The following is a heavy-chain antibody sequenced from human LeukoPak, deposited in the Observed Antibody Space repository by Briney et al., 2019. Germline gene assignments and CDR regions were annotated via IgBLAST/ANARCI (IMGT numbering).Heavy chain of an antibody. V-gene: IGHV4-59*11. D-gene: IGHD2/OR15-2a*01. J-gene: IGHJ5*02. CDR3: AREGPPFPNWSDP. Sequence: SETLSLTCTVSGGSISSHYWSWIRQPPGKGLEWIGYIYYSGSTNYNPSLKSRVTISVDTSKNQFSLKLSSVTAADTAVYYCAREGPPFPNWSDPWGQGTLVTVSS. CDR2: IYYSGST. CDR1: GGSISSHY.